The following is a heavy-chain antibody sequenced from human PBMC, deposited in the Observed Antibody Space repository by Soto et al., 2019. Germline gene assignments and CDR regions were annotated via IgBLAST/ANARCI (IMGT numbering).Heavy chain of an antibody. CDR1: GFTFRIYG. V-gene: IGHV3-30*18. J-gene: IGHJ4*02. CDR2: ISYDGSNK. CDR3: AKDPFRMIVVSYYFDY. Sequence: PVGSLRLSCAASGFTFRIYGMHWVRQAPGKGLEWVAVISYDGSNKYYADSVKGRFTISRDNSKNTLYLQMNSLRAEDTAVYYCAKDPFRMIVVSYYFDYWGQGTLVTVSS. D-gene: IGHD3-22*01.